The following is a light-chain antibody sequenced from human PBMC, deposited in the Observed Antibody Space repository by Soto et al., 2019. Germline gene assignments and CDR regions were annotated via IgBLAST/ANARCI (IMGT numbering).Light chain of an antibody. Sequence: ITMKQSPDTLSVSPWDRATLSCMASQGVRIDLAWYRQKPGQAPRLLIYGASSRATGIPDRFSGSGSGTDFTLTISRLEPEDFAVYYCQQYGSSRGTFGQGTNV. CDR1: QGVRID. CDR2: GAS. J-gene: IGKJ1*01. V-gene: IGKV3-20*01. CDR3: QQYGSSRGT.